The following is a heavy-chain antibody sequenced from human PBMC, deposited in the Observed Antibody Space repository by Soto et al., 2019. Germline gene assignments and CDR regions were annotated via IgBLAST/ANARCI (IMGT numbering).Heavy chain of an antibody. CDR1: GGSFIGYY. Sequence: SETLSLTCAVYGGSFIGYYWSWIRQPAGKGLEWIGEINHSGSTNYNPSLKSRVTISVDTSKNQFSLKLSSVTAAGTAVYYCASSGVINYGSGSYDYWGQGTLVTVSS. CDR2: INHSGST. V-gene: IGHV4-34*01. J-gene: IGHJ4*02. D-gene: IGHD3-10*01. CDR3: ASSGVINYGSGSYDY.